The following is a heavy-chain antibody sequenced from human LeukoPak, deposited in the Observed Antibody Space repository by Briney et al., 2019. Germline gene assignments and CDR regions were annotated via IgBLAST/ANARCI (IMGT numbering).Heavy chain of an antibody. Sequence: GSLRPSCAASGFTFSSYGMHWVRQAPGKGLEWVAVISYDGSNKYYADSVKGRFTISRDNSKNTLYLQMNSLRVEDTAVYYCVAGSGWRFDYWGQGTLVTVSS. CDR3: VAGSGWRFDY. V-gene: IGHV3-30*03. D-gene: IGHD6-19*01. CDR1: GFTFSSYG. J-gene: IGHJ4*02. CDR2: ISYDGSNK.